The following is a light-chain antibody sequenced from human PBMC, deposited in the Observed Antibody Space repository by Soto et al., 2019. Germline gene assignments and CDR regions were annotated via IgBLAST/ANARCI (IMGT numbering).Light chain of an antibody. V-gene: IGKV1-5*01. J-gene: IGKJ1*01. CDR3: QQYNSYAQT. CDR1: QSISNW. Sequence: DIHMTQSPSTLSASLGDRVTITCRSSQSISNWLAWYQQKPGKAPKLLIYDASSLESGVPSRFSGSGSGTEFTLTTSSLQPDDFATYYCQQYNSYAQTFGQGTKVDI. CDR2: DAS.